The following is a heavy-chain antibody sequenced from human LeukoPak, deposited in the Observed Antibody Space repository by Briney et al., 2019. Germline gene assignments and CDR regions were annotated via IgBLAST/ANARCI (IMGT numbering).Heavy chain of an antibody. Sequence: SETLSLTCAVYGGSFSGYYWSWIRQPPGKGLEWIGEINHSGSTNYNPSLKSRVTISVDTSKNQFSLKLSSVTAADTAVYYCARSCCSSTSCYRGVVDYWGQGTLVTVSS. CDR3: ARSCCSSTSCYRGVVDY. CDR1: GGSFSGYY. D-gene: IGHD2-2*02. CDR2: INHSGST. J-gene: IGHJ4*02. V-gene: IGHV4-34*01.